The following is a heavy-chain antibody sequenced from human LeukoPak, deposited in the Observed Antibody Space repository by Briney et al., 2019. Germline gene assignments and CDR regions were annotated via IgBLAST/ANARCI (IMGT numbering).Heavy chain of an antibody. D-gene: IGHD2-2*01. J-gene: IGHJ4*02. V-gene: IGHV3-7*01. CDR2: IKQDGSEK. CDR3: ARDFRYCDSTSCYEFDY. CDR1: GFTFSSYW. Sequence: GGSLRLSCAAFGFTFSSYWMSWVRQAPGKGLEWVANIKQDGSEKYYVDSVKGRFTISRDNAKNSLYLQMNSLRAEDTAVYYCARDFRYCDSTSCYEFDYWGQGTLVTVS.